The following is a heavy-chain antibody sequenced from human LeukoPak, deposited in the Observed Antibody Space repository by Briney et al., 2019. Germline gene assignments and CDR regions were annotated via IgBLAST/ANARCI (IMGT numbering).Heavy chain of an antibody. D-gene: IGHD4-11*01. J-gene: IGHJ4*02. CDR2: IYYSGST. CDR3: AKSGYSNYFYFDY. V-gene: IGHV4-39*07. CDR1: GGSISSSSYY. Sequence: SETLSLTCTVSGGSISSSSYYWGWIRQPPGKGLEWIGSIYYSGSTYYNPSLKSRVTISVDTSKNQFSLKLSSVTAADTAVYYCAKSGYSNYFYFDYWGQGTLVTVSS.